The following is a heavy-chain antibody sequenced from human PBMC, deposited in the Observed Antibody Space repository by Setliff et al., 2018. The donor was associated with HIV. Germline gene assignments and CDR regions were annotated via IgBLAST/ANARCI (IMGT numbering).Heavy chain of an antibody. CDR3: ARVVSSWGSYRLRPYYFDY. CDR1: GGSISGYY. J-gene: IGHJ4*02. V-gene: IGHV4-59*01. CDR2: IYYSGST. D-gene: IGHD3-16*02. Sequence: SETLSLTCTVSGGSISGYYWGWIRQAPGKGLEWIGYIYYSGSTTYNPSLKSRVTISVDTSKNQFSLKLSSVTAADTAVYYCARVVSSWGSYRLRPYYFDYWGQGTLVTVSS.